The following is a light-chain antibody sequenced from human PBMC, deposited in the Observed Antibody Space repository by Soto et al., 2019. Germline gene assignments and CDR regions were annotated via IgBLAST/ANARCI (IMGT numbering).Light chain of an antibody. CDR1: QSVSSN. V-gene: IGKV3-11*01. CDR2: GAS. J-gene: IGKJ5*01. CDR3: QPRSHWALT. Sequence: TQSAAAVSLSPVETATFYCRASQSVSSNLAWYQQKPGQAPRLLIYGASTRATGIPARFSGSGSGTDFTLTIRRLEPEDFAFYYCQPRSHWALTFGQGTRLEIK.